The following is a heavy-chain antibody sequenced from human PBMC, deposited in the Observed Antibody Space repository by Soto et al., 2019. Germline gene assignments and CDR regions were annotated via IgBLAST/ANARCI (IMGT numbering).Heavy chain of an antibody. V-gene: IGHV5-10-1*01. D-gene: IGHD3-22*01. CDR3: ARRDFDSRGYFARPPYY. CDR2: IDPSDSYT. CDR1: GCNFTSYW. J-gene: IGHJ4*02. Sequence: GASLKISCKGSGCNFTSYWIGWVRQMPGKGLEWMGRIDPSDSYTNYSPSFQGHVTISADKSISTAYLQWSSLKASDTAIYYCARRDFDSRGYFARPPYYWGQGTLVTVSS.